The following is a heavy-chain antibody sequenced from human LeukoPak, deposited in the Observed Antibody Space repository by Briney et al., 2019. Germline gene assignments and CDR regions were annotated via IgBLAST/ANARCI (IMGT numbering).Heavy chain of an antibody. J-gene: IGHJ5*02. D-gene: IGHD2-2*01. CDR3: ARGYQLLWGGWFDP. CDR2: INHSEST. V-gene: IGHV4-39*07. Sequence: PSETLSLTCTVSGGSIRSSYYYWGWIRQPPGKGLEWIGEINHSESTNYNPSLKSRVVISVDTSKSQFSLKLTSVIAADTAVYYCARGYQLLWGGWFDPWGQGTLVTVSS. CDR1: GGSIRSSYYY.